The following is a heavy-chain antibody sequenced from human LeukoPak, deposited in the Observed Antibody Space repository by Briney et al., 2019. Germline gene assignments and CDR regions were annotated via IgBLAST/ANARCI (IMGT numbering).Heavy chain of an antibody. V-gene: IGHV1-18*01. Sequence: ASVKVSCKASGYTFTSYGISWVRQAPGQGLEWMGWISVYNGNRNYAQKFQGRLTMTTDTSTSTAYMELRSLGSDDTAVYYCARDTGYGDYVGDYWGQGTLVTVSS. CDR2: ISVYNGNR. D-gene: IGHD4-17*01. CDR1: GYTFTSYG. J-gene: IGHJ4*02. CDR3: ARDTGYGDYVGDY.